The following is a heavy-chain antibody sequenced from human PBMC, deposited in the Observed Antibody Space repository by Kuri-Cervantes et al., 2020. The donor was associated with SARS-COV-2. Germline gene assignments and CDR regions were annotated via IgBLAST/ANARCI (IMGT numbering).Heavy chain of an antibody. D-gene: IGHD6-6*01. J-gene: IGHJ4*02. V-gene: IGHV1-2*02. CDR2: INPNSGGT. CDR3: AVGYSSSSGHQGDDY. Sequence: ASVKVSCKASGYTFTGYYMHWVRQAPGQGLEWMGWINPNSGGTNYAQKFQGRVTMTRDTSISTAYMELSRLRSDDTAVYYCAVGYSSSSGHQGDDYWSQGTLVTVSS. CDR1: GYTFTGYY.